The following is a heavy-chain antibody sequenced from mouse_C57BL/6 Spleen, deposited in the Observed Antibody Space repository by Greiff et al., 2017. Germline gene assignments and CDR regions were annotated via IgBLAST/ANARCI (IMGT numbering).Heavy chain of an antibody. CDR2: IDPEDGDT. CDR1: GFNIKDYY. V-gene: IGHV14-1*01. D-gene: IGHD2-3*01. J-gene: IGHJ2*01. Sequence: VQLQQSGAELVRPGASVKLSCTASGFNIKDYYMHWVKQRPEQGLEWIGRIDPEDGDTEYAPKFQGKATMTADTSSTTAYLQLSSLTSEATAVYYCTPLIYEGYYDYWGQGTTLTVSS. CDR3: TPLIYEGYYDY.